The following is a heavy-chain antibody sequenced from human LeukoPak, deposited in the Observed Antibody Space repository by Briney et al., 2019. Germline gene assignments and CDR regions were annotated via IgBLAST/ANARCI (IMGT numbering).Heavy chain of an antibody. D-gene: IGHD6-6*01. CDR2: IYYSGST. CDR3: ASLPSSIAALVSFDY. J-gene: IGHJ4*02. CDR1: GGSISSYY. Sequence: PSETLSLTCTVSGGSISSYYWSWIRQPPGKGLEWIAYIYYSGSTNYNPSLKSRVTISVDTSKNQFSLKLSSVTAADTAVYYCASLPSSIAALVSFDYWGQGTLVTVSS. V-gene: IGHV4-59*01.